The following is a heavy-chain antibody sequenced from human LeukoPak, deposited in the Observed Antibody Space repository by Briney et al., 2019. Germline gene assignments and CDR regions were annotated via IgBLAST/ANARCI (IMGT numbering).Heavy chain of an antibody. V-gene: IGHV3-30*02. CDR3: AKDRLLAQYYYDSSGQAFDY. Sequence: DSVKGRFTISRDNSKYTLYLQMNSLRAEDTAVYYCAKDRLLAQYYYDSSGQAFDYWGQGTLVTVSS. J-gene: IGHJ4*02. D-gene: IGHD3-22*01.